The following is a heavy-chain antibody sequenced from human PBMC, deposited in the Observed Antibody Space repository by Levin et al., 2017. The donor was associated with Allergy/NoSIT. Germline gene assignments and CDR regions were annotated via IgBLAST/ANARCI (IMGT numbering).Heavy chain of an antibody. V-gene: IGHV1-24*01. J-gene: IGHJ4*02. CDR1: GYTLTELS. D-gene: IGHD3-10*01. CDR3: ATEVYGSGSYCYDY. Sequence: GESLKISCKVSGYTLTELSMHWVRQAPGKGLEWMGGFDPEDGETIYAQKFQGRVTMTEDTSTDTAYMELSSLRSEDTAVYYCATEVYGSGSYCYDYWGQGTLVTVSS. CDR2: FDPEDGET.